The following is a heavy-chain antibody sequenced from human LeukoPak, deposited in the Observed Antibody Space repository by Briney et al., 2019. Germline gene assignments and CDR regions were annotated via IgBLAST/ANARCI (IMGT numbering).Heavy chain of an antibody. J-gene: IGHJ4*02. V-gene: IGHV4-34*01. D-gene: IGHD1-14*01. Sequence: SETLSLTCAVYGGSFSGYYWSWIRQPPGKGLEWIGEINHGGSTNYNPALNSRVTISVDTSKNQFSLKLSSVTAADTAVYYCARVQTGGHLDYWGQGTLVTVSS. CDR1: GGSFSGYY. CDR2: INHGGST. CDR3: ARVQTGGHLDY.